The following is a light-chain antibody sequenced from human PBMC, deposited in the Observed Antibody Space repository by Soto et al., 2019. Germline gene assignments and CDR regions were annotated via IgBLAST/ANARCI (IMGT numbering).Light chain of an antibody. CDR1: SSDVGSYNL. CDR3: CSYAGSSTYV. Sequence: QSALTQPASMSGSPGQSIIISCTGTSSDVGSYNLVSWYQQHPGKAPKLMIYEVSKRPSGVSNRFSGSKSGNTASLTISGLQAEDEADYYCCSYAGSSTYVFGTGTKVTVL. V-gene: IGLV2-23*02. CDR2: EVS. J-gene: IGLJ1*01.